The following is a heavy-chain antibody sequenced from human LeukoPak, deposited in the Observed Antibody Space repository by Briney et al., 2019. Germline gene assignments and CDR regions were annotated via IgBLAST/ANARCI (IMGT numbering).Heavy chain of an antibody. CDR3: AGGGEAARSLGY. CDR2: IYNGGTT. D-gene: IGHD6-6*01. Sequence: GGSLRLSCAASGVTSNYMTWVRQAPGKGLEWVSVIYNGGTTYYAGSVKGPFTISRDNSKSTLFVYLQMNSLRTDDTVLYYCAGGGEAARSLGYWGQGALVTVSS. J-gene: IGHJ4*02. CDR1: GVTSNY. V-gene: IGHV3-66*02.